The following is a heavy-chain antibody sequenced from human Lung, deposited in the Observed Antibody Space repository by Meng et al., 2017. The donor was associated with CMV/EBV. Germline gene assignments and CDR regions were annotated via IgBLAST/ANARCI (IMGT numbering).Heavy chain of an antibody. CDR3: VPHDCAMDV. Sequence: GGSLRLSCAAYGFTFRNYWMSWVRQAPGKGLGWVANIKGDGSDKGYVDSVKGRFTISRDNARNSRYMEMNSLRAEDTAVYYCVPHDCAMDVWGQGTAVTVSS. CDR1: GFTFRNYW. J-gene: IGHJ6*02. CDR2: IKGDGSDK. V-gene: IGHV3-7*01.